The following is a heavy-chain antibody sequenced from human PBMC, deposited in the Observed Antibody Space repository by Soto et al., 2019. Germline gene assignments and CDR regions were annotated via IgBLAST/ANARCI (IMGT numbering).Heavy chain of an antibody. CDR3: ARGNPFNYAGFDV. CDR2: MNAKSGDT. CDR1: GYTFSDFD. Sequence: QAHLEQSGAELKRPGASVKVSCKASGYTFSDFDINWLRQASGQGPEWMGWMNAKSGDTFFPQRFHGKFNMTWDNSLSTAYMEVGSLTSDDTAIYYCARGNPFNYAGFDVWGQGTTVAVSS. J-gene: IGHJ6*02. V-gene: IGHV1-8*01. D-gene: IGHD3-16*01.